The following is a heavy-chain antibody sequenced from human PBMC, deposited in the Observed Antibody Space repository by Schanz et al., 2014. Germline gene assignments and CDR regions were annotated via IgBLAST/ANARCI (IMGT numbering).Heavy chain of an antibody. J-gene: IGHJ3*02. CDR3: ARENLNWEAFDI. Sequence: VELVESGGGLVLPGGSLRLSCAASGFIFNDYYMNWIRQAPGKGLEWLSYISRDGTTSYYADSVKGRFTISRDNAKNSLYLEMTSLRGEDTAVYYCARENLNWEAFDIWGQGTVVTVSS. V-gene: IGHV3-11*01. D-gene: IGHD7-27*01. CDR2: ISRDGTTS. CDR1: GFIFNDYY.